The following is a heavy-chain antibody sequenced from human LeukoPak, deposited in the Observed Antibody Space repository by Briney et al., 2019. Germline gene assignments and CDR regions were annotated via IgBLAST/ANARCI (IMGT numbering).Heavy chain of an antibody. CDR3: TGGSSGYPDY. CDR1: EFTFGFYG. CDR2: IRSKAYGGTP. V-gene: IGHV3-49*04. Sequence: GESLRLSCAASEFTFGFYGMHWVRQAPGEGLEWVGFIRSKAYGGTPEYAASVKGRFTISRDDSKTIAYLQMNSLKIDDTAVYYCTGGSSGYPDYWGQGTLVTVSS. J-gene: IGHJ4*02. D-gene: IGHD3-22*01.